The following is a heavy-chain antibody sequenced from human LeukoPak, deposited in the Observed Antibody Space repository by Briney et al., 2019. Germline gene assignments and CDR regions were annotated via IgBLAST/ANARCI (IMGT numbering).Heavy chain of an antibody. V-gene: IGHV3-11*04. CDR2: ISSSGSTI. CDR3: ARDFKIAAAGPHAEYFQH. CDR1: GFTFSDYY. D-gene: IGHD6-13*01. Sequence: GGSLRLSCAASGFTFSDYYMSWIRQAPGKGLEWVSYISSSGSTIYYADSVKGRFTISRDNAKNSLYLQINSLRAEDTAVYYCARDFKIAAAGPHAEYFQHWGQGTLVTVSS. J-gene: IGHJ1*01.